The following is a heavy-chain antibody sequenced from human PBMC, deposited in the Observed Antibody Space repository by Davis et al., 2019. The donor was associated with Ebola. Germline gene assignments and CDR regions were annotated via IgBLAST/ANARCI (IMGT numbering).Heavy chain of an antibody. CDR3: AKCQYQLLSQNFDY. CDR2: ISSSASYK. CDR1: GFTFSSYW. Sequence: PGGSLRLSCAGSGFTFSSYWMNWVRQAPGKGPEWVSSISSSASYKNYADSVKGRFTISRDDAKKSLYLQMNSLRAEDTAVYYCAKCQYQLLSQNFDYWGQGTLVTVSS. J-gene: IGHJ4*02. V-gene: IGHV3-21*04. D-gene: IGHD2-2*01.